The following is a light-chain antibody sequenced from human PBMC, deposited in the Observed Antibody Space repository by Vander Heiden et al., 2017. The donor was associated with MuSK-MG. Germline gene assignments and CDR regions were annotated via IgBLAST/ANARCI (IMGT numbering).Light chain of an antibody. CDR2: GNT. CDR1: SSNIGAGYD. Sequence: QSVLTQPPSVSGAPGQRVTIACTGSSSNIGAGYDVHWYQQLPGTAPNLLIYGNTNRPSGVPDRFSGSKSGTSASLAITGLQDEDEADYYCQSYDNSLSGSGVFGTGTKVTVL. CDR3: QSYDNSLSGSGV. V-gene: IGLV1-40*01. J-gene: IGLJ1*01.